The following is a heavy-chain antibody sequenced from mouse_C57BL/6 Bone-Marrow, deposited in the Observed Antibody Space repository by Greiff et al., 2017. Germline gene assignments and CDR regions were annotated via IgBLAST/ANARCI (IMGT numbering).Heavy chain of an antibody. V-gene: IGHV1-72*01. CDR1: GYTFTSYW. D-gene: IGHD3-2*02. CDR2: IDPNSGGT. J-gene: IGHJ4*01. CDR3: ARRQTAQAPYAMDY. Sequence: QVQLQQPGAELVKPGASVKLSCKASGYTFTSYWMHWVKQRPGRGLELIGRIDPNSGGTKYNEKFKSKATLTVDKPSSTAYMQLSSLTSEDSAVYYGARRQTAQAPYAMDYWGQGTSVTVSS.